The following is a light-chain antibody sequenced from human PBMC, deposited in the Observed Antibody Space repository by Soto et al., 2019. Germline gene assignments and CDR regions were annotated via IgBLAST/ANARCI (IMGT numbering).Light chain of an antibody. CDR1: QSISSN. CDR2: DAS. J-gene: IGKJ4*01. Sequence: EVVMTQSPATLSVSPGERATLSCRASQSISSNVAWYQQKPGQAPRLLIYDASTRATGIPARFSGSESGTEFTLTISSLQSEDFASYYCQQYNNWPPLTFGGGTKVEIK. V-gene: IGKV3D-15*01. CDR3: QQYNNWPPLT.